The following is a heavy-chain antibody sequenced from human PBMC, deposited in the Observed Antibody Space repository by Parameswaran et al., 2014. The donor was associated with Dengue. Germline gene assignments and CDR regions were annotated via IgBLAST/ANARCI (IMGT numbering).Heavy chain of an antibody. J-gene: IGHJ6*02. V-gene: IGHV3-23*01. Sequence: RWIRQPPGKGLEWVSAISGSGGSTYYADSVKGRFTISRDNSKNTLYLQMNSLRAEDTAVYYCAKDQWELWYYYGMDVWGQGTTVTVSS. D-gene: IGHD1-26*01. CDR2: ISGSGGST. CDR3: AKDQWELWYYYGMDV.